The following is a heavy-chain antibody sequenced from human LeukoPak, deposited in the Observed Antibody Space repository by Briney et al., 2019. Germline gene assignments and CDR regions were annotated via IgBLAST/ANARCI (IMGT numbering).Heavy chain of an antibody. V-gene: IGHV4-34*01. CDR3: ASNIHVPYGMDV. J-gene: IGHJ6*02. CDR1: GGSFSGYY. CDR2: INHSGST. Sequence: PSETLSLTCAVYGGSFSGYYWSWIRQPPGKGLEWIGEINHSGSTNYNPSLKSRVTISVDPSKNQFSLKLSSVTAADTAVYYCASNIHVPYGMDVWGQGTTVTVSS. D-gene: IGHD3-10*02.